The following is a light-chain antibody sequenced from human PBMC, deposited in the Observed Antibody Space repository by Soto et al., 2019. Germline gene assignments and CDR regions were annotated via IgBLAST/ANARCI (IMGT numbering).Light chain of an antibody. J-gene: IGLJ2*01. CDR2: DVS. Sequence: QSALTQPASVSGSPGQSITISCTGTSSDVGGYNYVSWYQQHPGRAPQLMIYDVSNRPSGVSNRFSGSRSGNTASLTISGLQAEDGADYYCSSYATSTTVLFGGGTKLTVL. V-gene: IGLV2-14*03. CDR3: SSYATSTTVL. CDR1: SSDVGGYNY.